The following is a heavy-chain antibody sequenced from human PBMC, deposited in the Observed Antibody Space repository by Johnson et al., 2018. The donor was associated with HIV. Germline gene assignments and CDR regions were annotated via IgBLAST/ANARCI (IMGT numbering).Heavy chain of an antibody. CDR1: GFTFDDYA. Sequence: VQLVESGGGLVQPGRSLRLSCAASGFTFDDYAMHWVRQAPGKGLEWVSSITWNSGITGYADSVKGRFTISRDNAKNSLSLQINSLRADDTAVYYCARGVSDAFDIWGQGTMVTVSS. D-gene: IGHD2-21*01. V-gene: IGHV3-9*01. CDR2: ITWNSGIT. CDR3: ARGVSDAFDI. J-gene: IGHJ3*02.